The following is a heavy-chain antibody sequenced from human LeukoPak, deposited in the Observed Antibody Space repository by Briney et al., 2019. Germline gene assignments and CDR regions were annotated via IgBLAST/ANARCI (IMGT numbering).Heavy chain of an antibody. D-gene: IGHD6-19*01. CDR2: ISHDGGVK. CDR3: ARDWGSSGWYNWFDP. J-gene: IGHJ5*02. Sequence: GGSLRLSCAVSGFSIGNYGMHWVRQAPDKGLEWVAMISHDGGVKYYGDSVKGRLTISRDNSENTLYLQMNSLRVEDTAVYYCARDWGSSGWYNWFDPWGQGTLVTVSS. V-gene: IGHV3-30*03. CDR1: GFSIGNYG.